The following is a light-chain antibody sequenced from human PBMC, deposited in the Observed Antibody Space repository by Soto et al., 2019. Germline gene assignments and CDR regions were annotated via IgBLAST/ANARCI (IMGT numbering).Light chain of an antibody. CDR2: GAS. CDR3: HQHHHSWLT. V-gene: IGKV3-15*01. Sequence: QSPATLSVSPGAGATLSCRASQSVISNLAWYQQKPGQAPRLLIYGASARATGIPDRFSGSGSGTDFTLTLSRREPGDLAVYHCHQHHHSWLTFRQGTKVDIK. CDR1: QSVISN. J-gene: IGKJ1*01.